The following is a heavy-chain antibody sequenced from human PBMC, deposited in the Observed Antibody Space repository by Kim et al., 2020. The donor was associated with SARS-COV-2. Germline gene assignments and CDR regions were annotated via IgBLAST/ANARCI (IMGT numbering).Heavy chain of an antibody. D-gene: IGHD2-2*01. Sequence: EQKVQGRVTMTRDTSTGTVYMELSSLRSEDTAVYYCARAGVVPAARSGFDYWGQGTLVTVSS. V-gene: IGHV1-46*01. J-gene: IGHJ4*02. CDR3: ARAGVVPAARSGFDY.